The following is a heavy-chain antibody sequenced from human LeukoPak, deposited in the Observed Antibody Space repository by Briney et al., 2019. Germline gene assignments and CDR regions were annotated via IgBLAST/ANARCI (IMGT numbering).Heavy chain of an antibody. CDR1: GFRFNIHG. D-gene: IGHD6-13*01. J-gene: IGHJ4*02. Sequence: AGGTLKLSCVASGFRFNIHGMNWVRQAPGKGLEWVSGIGPTGSNTYYADSVKGRFTISRDNSKNTLYLQMNSLRAEDTAVYYCAKGSLSIAAAGNYFDYWGQGTLVTVSS. CDR2: IGPTGSNT. CDR3: AKGSLSIAAAGNYFDY. V-gene: IGHV3-23*05.